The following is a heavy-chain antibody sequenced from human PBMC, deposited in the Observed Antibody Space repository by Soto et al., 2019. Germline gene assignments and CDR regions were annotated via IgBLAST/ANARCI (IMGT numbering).Heavy chain of an antibody. J-gene: IGHJ4*02. CDR2: ISYDGSNT. CDR3: AKEGGLSGSYYISSTYYFGD. D-gene: IGHD1-26*01. Sequence: QVQLVESGGGVVQPGRSLRLSCVASGFTFSSYGMHWVRQAPGKGLEWVAIISYDGSNTYYADSVKGRFTISRDNSKNTLYLQMNSLGGEETSVYYCAKEGGLSGSYYISSTYYFGDWGQGTLGTVSS. CDR1: GFTFSSYG. V-gene: IGHV3-30*18.